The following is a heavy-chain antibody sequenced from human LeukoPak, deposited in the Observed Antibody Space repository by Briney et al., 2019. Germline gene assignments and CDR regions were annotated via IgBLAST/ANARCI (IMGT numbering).Heavy chain of an antibody. CDR1: GYTFTTYG. J-gene: IGHJ6*03. Sequence: ASVSVSCKASGYTFTTYGLSWVRQAPGQGLEWMGWMNPNSGNTGYAQKCQGRVTMTRNTSISTAYMELSSLRSEDTAVYYCARVPNYGDYYYYYMDVWGKGTTVTISS. CDR3: ARVPNYGDYYYYYMDV. CDR2: MNPNSGNT. D-gene: IGHD4-17*01. V-gene: IGHV1-8*02.